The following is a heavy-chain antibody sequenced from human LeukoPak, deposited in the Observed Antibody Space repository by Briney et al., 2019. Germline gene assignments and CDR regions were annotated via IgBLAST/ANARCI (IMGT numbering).Heavy chain of an antibody. CDR3: ARHRGSSSEFDP. Sequence: PSETQSLTCTLSGGSLSTNNYYCGSIRQPPGKGLDWHGHIYYDGRTYYNPSLKSRVTMSVDTSKNQFSLKLSSVTAADTAVYYCARHRGSSSEFDPWGLGTLVTISS. D-gene: IGHD6-6*01. J-gene: IGHJ5*02. CDR1: GGSLSTNNYY. CDR2: IYYDGRT. V-gene: IGHV4-39*01.